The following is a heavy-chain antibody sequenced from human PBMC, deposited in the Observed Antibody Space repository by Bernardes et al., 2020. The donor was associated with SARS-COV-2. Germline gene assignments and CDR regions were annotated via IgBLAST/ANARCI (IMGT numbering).Heavy chain of an antibody. CDR1: AYSISSGYY. Sequence: SETLSLTCAISAYSISSGYYWGWIRQPPGQGLEWIGSISHTGSTYYNPSLKSRVTISVDTSKNHLSLTVSSVTAADTAVYYCAREAGDSSSSLDPWGQGALVTVSS. D-gene: IGHD6-6*01. J-gene: IGHJ5*02. V-gene: IGHV4-38-2*02. CDR3: AREAGDSSSSLDP. CDR2: ISHTGST.